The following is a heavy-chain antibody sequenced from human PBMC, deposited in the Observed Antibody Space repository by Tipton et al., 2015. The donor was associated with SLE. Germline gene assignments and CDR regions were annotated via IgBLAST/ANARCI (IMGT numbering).Heavy chain of an antibody. V-gene: IGHV4-34*01. CDR1: GGSFSGYY. J-gene: IGHJ6*03. CDR3: ARGGFTIFGVVNYYYYMDV. D-gene: IGHD3-3*01. Sequence: LRLSCAVYGGSFSGYYWSWIRQPPGKGLEWIGEINHSGSTNYNPSLKSRVTISVDTSKNQFSLKLSSVTAADTAVYYCARGGFTIFGVVNYYYYMDVWGKGTTVTVSS. CDR2: INHSGST.